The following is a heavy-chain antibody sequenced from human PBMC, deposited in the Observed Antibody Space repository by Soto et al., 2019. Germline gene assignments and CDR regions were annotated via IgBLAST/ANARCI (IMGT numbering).Heavy chain of an antibody. D-gene: IGHD2-2*02. CDR1: GYTHTTNY. J-gene: IGHJ4*02. Sequence: SVKVSCTESGYTHTTNYIHWVRQAPGQGLEWMGIIYSSGFDTRYAQKFQGRVTMTRDTSTSTVYMELSSLRSEDTAVYYCTREYPQSYTFDYWGQGTLVTVSS. V-gene: IGHV1-46*03. CDR2: IYSSGFDT. CDR3: TREYPQSYTFDY.